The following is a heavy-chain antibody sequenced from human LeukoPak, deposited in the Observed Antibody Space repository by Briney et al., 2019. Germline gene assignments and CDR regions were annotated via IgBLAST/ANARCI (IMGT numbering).Heavy chain of an antibody. Sequence: ASVKVSCKVSGYTLTELSMHWVRQAPGKGLEWMGGFDPEDGETIYAQKFQGRVTMTEDTSTDTAYMELSSLRSGDTAVYYCAGGEFYDILTGSKKLHFDYWGQGTLVTVSS. J-gene: IGHJ4*02. CDR3: AGGEFYDILTGSKKLHFDY. CDR1: GYTLTELS. CDR2: FDPEDGET. V-gene: IGHV1-24*01. D-gene: IGHD3-9*01.